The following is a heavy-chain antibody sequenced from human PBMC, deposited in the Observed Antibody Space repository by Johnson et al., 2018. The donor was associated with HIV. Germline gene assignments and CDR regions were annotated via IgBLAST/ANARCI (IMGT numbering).Heavy chain of an antibody. V-gene: IGHV3-53*01. D-gene: IGHD6-13*01. CDR1: GFTVSSNY. J-gene: IGHJ3*02. CDR3: ARAYSSSCSGDSFDI. CDR2: IYSGGNT. Sequence: VQLVESGGGLVQPGGSLRLSCAASGFTVSSNYMSWVRQAPGKGLECVSVIYSGGNTYYADSVKGRFTISRDNSKNTLYLQMNSLRAEDTAVYYCARAYSSSCSGDSFDIWGQGTMVTVSS.